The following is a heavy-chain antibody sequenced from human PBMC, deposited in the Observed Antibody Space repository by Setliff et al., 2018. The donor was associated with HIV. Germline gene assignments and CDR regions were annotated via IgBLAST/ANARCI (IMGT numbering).Heavy chain of an antibody. CDR3: AKDRTVVVITIFDY. CDR1: GFTFSSYA. Sequence: GGSLRLSCAASGFTFSSYAMSWVRQAPGKGLEWVSAISGSGGSTYYADSVKGRFTISRDNSKNTLYPQMNSLRAEDTAVYYCAKDRTVVVITIFDYWGQGTLVTVSS. CDR2: ISGSGGST. D-gene: IGHD3-22*01. J-gene: IGHJ4*02. V-gene: IGHV3-23*01.